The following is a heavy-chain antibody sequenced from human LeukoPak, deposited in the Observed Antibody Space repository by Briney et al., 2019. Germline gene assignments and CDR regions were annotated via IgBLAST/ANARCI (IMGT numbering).Heavy chain of an antibody. D-gene: IGHD1-1*01. J-gene: IGHJ4*02. CDR2: IRYDGSNK. CDR1: GFTFSSYG. CDR3: ARLQDTPRGGLERPPY. Sequence: GGSLRLSCAASGFTFSSYGMHWVRQAPGKGLEWVAFIRYDGSNKYYADSVKGRFTISRDNSKNTLYLQMNSLRAEDTAVYYCARLQDTPRGGLERPPYWGQGTLVTVSS. V-gene: IGHV3-30*02.